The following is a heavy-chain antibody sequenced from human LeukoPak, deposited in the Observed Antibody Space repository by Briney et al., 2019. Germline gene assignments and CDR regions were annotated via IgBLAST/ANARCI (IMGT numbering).Heavy chain of an antibody. Sequence: GGSLRLSCVASGFTFSDYYMSWIRQAPGKGLEWVSYISSSGSTIYYADSVKGRFTISRDNAKNSLYLQMNSLRAEDTAVYYCARRCVRGYSSDYWGQGTLVTVSS. V-gene: IGHV3-11*01. CDR1: GFTFSDYY. CDR2: ISSSGSTI. CDR3: ARRCVRGYSSDY. J-gene: IGHJ4*02. D-gene: IGHD5-18*01.